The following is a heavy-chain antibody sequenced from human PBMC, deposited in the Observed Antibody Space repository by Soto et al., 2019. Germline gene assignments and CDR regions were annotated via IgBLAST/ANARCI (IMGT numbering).Heavy chain of an antibody. D-gene: IGHD2-8*02. CDR1: GYSFTGYY. J-gene: IGHJ4*02. CDR3: ARGDYGTGGYPFPYLDY. CDR2: INPDSGAT. Sequence: HEHLVQSGAEVKRPGASLKVSCKASGYSFTGYYIHWVRQAPGQGLEWMGWINPDSGATNYAQNSQGRVTLTSDTSISTASMDLTSLTSDDTAVYYCARGDYGTGGYPFPYLDYWGQGTLVIVSS. V-gene: IGHV1-2*02.